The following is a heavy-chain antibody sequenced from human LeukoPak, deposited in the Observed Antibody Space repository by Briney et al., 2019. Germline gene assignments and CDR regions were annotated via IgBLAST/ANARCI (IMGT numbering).Heavy chain of an antibody. D-gene: IGHD1-26*01. V-gene: IGHV4-39*01. CDR3: ARHGRVVGVGPTTLDY. Sequence: SETLSLTCTVSGGSTSSSSSYWGWIRQPPGKGLEWIVSMYYSGGTYYNPSLKSRVTISVDTSKNQFSLKLSSVTAADTAVYYCARHGRVVGVGPTTLDYWGQGTLVTVSS. J-gene: IGHJ4*02. CDR1: GGSTSSSSSY. CDR2: MYYSGGT.